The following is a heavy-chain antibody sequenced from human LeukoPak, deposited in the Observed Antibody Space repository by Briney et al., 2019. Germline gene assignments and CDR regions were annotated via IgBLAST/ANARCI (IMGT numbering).Heavy chain of an antibody. Sequence: GGSLRLSCAASGFTFSSYAMTWVRQAPGKGLEWVSAISGSGDSTNYADSVKGRFTISRDNAKNSLYLQMNSLRAEDTAVYYCARESSGTYTYYGMDVWGQGTTVTVSS. CDR2: ISGSGDST. CDR1: GFTFSSYA. V-gene: IGHV3-23*01. J-gene: IGHJ6*02. CDR3: ARESSGTYTYYGMDV. D-gene: IGHD6-25*01.